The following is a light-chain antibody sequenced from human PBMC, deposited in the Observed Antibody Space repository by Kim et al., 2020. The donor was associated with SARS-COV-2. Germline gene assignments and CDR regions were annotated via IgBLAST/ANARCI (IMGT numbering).Light chain of an antibody. J-gene: IGLJ2*01. Sequence: GQKVTISCSGSSSNIGNNYVSWYQQLPGTAPKLLIYDNNQRPSGIPDRFSGSKSGTSATLAITGLQTGDEADYYCGTWDSSLSVVVFGGGTKLTVL. V-gene: IGLV1-51*01. CDR1: SSNIGNNY. CDR2: DNN. CDR3: GTWDSSLSVVV.